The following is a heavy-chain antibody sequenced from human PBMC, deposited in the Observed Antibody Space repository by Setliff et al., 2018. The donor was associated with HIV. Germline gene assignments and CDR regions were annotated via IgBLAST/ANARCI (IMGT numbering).Heavy chain of an antibody. CDR2: ISWNSGAI. V-gene: IGHV3-9*01. CDR1: GFTFDDYA. Sequence: SLRLSCAASGFTFDDYAMHWVRQTPGKGLEWVSSISWNSGAIDYAESVKGRFSISRDNAKNSLYLQMNSLRAEDTAVYYCARGVATNLDPWGQGSLVTVSS. CDR3: ARGVATNLDP. J-gene: IGHJ5*02. D-gene: IGHD5-12*01.